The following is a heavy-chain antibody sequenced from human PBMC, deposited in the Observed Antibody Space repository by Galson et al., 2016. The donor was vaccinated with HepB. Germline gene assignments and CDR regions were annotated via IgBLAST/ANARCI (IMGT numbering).Heavy chain of an antibody. CDR3: ARGGYDFWSGYAPSTNWFDP. CDR1: GFTFSTYS. D-gene: IGHD3-3*01. V-gene: IGHV3-21*01. Sequence: SLRLSCAASGFTFSTYSMNWVRQAPGEGLEWVSSISSSSTYIYYADSVKGRFTISRDNAKNSLYLQMNSLRAEDTAVYYCARGGYDFWSGYAPSTNWFDPWGQGTLVTVSS. CDR2: ISSSSTYI. J-gene: IGHJ5*02.